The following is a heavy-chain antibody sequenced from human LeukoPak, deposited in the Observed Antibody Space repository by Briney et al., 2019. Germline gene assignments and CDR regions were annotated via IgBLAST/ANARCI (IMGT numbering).Heavy chain of an antibody. CDR2: FSATGGTT. V-gene: IGHV3-23*01. CDR3: AKHWSYCSTTSCFFNYYYYYMDV. J-gene: IGHJ6*03. CDR1: GFTFSTYA. Sequence: GGSLRLSCAASGFTFSTYAMTWVRQAPGKGLEWVSSFSATGGTTYYADSVKGRFTISRDNSKSTLYLQMNNLRAEDTAVYYCAKHWSYCSTTSCFFNYYYYYMDVWGKGTTVTVSS. D-gene: IGHD2-2*01.